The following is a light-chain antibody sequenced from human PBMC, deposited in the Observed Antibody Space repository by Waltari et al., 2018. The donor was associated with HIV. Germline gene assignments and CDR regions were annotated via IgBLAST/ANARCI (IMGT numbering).Light chain of an antibody. CDR3: CSYAGSSVV. CDR1: SSDVGQYEL. V-gene: IGLV2-23*01. Sequence: QSALTQPASVSASPGQPITISCAGTSSDVGQYELVSWYQQNPGTGPQLGISVASDRPSGIPIRFSGSKSGNTASLTISGLQAEDEADYYCCSYAGSSVVFGSGTKVTVL. J-gene: IGLJ1*01. CDR2: VAS.